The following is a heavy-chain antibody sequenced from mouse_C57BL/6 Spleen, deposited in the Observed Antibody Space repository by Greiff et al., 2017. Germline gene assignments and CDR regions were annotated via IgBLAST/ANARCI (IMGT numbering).Heavy chain of an antibody. Sequence: EVQRVESGAELVRPGASVKLSCTASGFNIKDDYMHWVKQRPEQGLEWIGWIDPENGDTEYASKFQGKATITADTSSNTAYLQLSSLTSEDTAVYYCTSICYDGGYWGQGTSVTVSS. J-gene: IGHJ4*01. CDR3: TSICYDGGY. D-gene: IGHD2-3*01. V-gene: IGHV14-4*01. CDR1: GFNIKDDY. CDR2: IDPENGDT.